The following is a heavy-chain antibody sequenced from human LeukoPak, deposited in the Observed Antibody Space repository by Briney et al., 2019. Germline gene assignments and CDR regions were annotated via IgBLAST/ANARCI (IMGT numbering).Heavy chain of an antibody. J-gene: IGHJ6*02. CDR1: GYTLTELS. V-gene: IGHV1-24*01. CDR2: FDPEDGET. Sequence: ASVKVSCKVSGYTLTELSMHWVRQAPRKGLEWMGGFDPEDGETIYAQKFQGRVTMTEDTSTDTAYVELSSLRSEDTAVYYCATEIWNYGRYYYGMDVWGQGTTVTVSS. CDR3: ATEIWNYGRYYYGMDV. D-gene: IGHD1-7*01.